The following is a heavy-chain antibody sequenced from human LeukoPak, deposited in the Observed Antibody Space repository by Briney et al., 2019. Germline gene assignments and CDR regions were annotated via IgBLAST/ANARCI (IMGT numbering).Heavy chain of an antibody. CDR1: RGSISGSIRSYY. D-gene: IGHD5-12*01. CDR3: ARIPLGYSGAYYFDY. V-gene: IGHV4-4*09. Sequence: SETLSLTCTVSRGSISGSIRSYYWSWLRQPPGKGLEWIGYISSSGSVNDNPSLRSRITISVDTSKNQFFLNLSSVSAADTAVYYCARIPLGYSGAYYFDYWGQGTLVTVSP. J-gene: IGHJ4*02. CDR2: ISSSGSV.